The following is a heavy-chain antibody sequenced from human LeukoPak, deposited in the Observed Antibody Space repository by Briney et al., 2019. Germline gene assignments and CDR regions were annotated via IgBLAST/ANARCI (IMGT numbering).Heavy chain of an antibody. D-gene: IGHD2-15*01. V-gene: IGHV4-34*01. CDR1: GGSFSDYY. Sequence: PSETLSLTCAVYGGSFSDYYWSWIRQPPGKGLEWIGEINHSGSTNYNPSLKSRVTISVHTSKNQFSLKLSSVTAADTAVYYCARNVVVVAAHFDYWGQGTLVTVSS. CDR3: ARNVVVVAAHFDY. CDR2: INHSGST. J-gene: IGHJ4*02.